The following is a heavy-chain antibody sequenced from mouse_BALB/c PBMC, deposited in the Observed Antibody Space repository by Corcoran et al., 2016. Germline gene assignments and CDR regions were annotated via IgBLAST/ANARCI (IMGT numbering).Heavy chain of an antibody. CDR1: GYSFTGYT. J-gene: IGHJ3*01. CDR2: INPYNGGT. V-gene: IGHV1-18*01. D-gene: IGHD1-1*01. CDR3: ARDYYGSSYVFAY. Sequence: EVQLQKSGPELVKPGASMKIACKASGYSFTGYTMNWVKQSHGKNLEWIGLINPYNGGTSYNQKFKGKATLTVDKSSSTAYMELLSLTSEDSAVYYCARDYYGSSYVFAYWGQGTLVTVSA.